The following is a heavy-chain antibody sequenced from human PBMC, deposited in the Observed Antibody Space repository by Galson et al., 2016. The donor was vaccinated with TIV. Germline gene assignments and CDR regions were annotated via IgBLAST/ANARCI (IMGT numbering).Heavy chain of an antibody. CDR3: AREPGLNAYNTSPSYSDS. V-gene: IGHV3-33*01. CDR1: GFTFQNFG. J-gene: IGHJ4*02. D-gene: IGHD5-24*01. CDR2: IWDDGTNK. Sequence: SLRLSCAASGFTFQNFGMHWVRQAPGKGLEWVAVIWDDGTNKFYADSVKGRFTISRDNSKNTVSLQMNSLRAEDTAVYYCAREPGLNAYNTSPSYSDSWGQGTLVTVSS.